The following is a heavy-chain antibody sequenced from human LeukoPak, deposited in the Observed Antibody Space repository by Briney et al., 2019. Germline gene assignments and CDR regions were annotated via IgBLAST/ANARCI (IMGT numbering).Heavy chain of an antibody. CDR3: ARGQLYYDSSGFDY. D-gene: IGHD3-22*01. J-gene: IGHJ4*02. CDR1: GFTFDDYA. V-gene: IGHV3-69-1*02. CDR2: ISSSSYI. Sequence: GGSLRLSCAASGFTFDDYAMHWVRQAPGKGLEWVSSISSSSYIYYVDSVKGRFTISRDNAKNSLYLQMNSLRAEDTAVYYCARGQLYYDSSGFDYWGQGTLVTVSS.